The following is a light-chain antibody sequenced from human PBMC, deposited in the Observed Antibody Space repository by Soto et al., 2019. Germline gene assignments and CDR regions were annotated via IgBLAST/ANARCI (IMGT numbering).Light chain of an antibody. J-gene: IGLJ3*02. V-gene: IGLV1-51*01. CDR3: APWDSSLGGGV. CDR2: DNN. Sequence: QSVLTQPPSVSSASGLKVTISCSGSTSNIGNNYVSWYQQLPGTAPKLLIYDNNRRPSGIPDRFSASKSGTSATLGITGLRIGAGADYSCAPWDSSLGGGVFGGGTKLTVL. CDR1: TSNIGNNY.